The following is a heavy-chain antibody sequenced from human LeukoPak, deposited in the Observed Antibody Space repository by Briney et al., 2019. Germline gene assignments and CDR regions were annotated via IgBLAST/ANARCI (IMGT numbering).Heavy chain of an antibody. CDR3: AREYYYDSSGYYYGNWYFDL. V-gene: IGHV3-21*01. D-gene: IGHD3-22*01. J-gene: IGHJ2*01. CDR1: GFTFSSYS. CDR2: ISSSSSYI. Sequence: GGSLRLSCAASGFTFSSYSMNWVRQAPGKGLEWVSSISSSSSYIYYADSVKGRFTISRDNAKNSLYLQMNSLRAEDTAVYYCAREYYYDSSGYYYGNWYFDLWGRGTLVTVSS.